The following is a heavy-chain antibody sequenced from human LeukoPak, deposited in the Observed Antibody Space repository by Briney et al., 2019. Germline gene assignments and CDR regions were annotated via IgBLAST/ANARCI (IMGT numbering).Heavy chain of an antibody. CDR1: GYSFTSYW. V-gene: IGHV5-51*01. CDR2: IYPGDSDT. D-gene: IGHD2-2*01. CDR3: ARPPHFNSTNCEFFYYMGG. Sequence: GESLKISCKGSGYSFTSYWIGWVRQMPGKGLEWMGIIYPGDSDTRYSPSFQGQVTISADKSISTAYLQWSSLKASDTALYYCARPPHFNSTNCEFFYYMGGWGKGAT. J-gene: IGHJ6*03.